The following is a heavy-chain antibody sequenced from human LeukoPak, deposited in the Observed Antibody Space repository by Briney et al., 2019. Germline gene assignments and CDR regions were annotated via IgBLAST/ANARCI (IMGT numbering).Heavy chain of an antibody. CDR3: VQLLDDNPIRWYFGL. CDR2: ISGSGGST. J-gene: IGHJ2*01. D-gene: IGHD1-14*01. CDR1: GFTFSSYA. V-gene: IGHV3-23*01. Sequence: GGSLRLSCAASGFTFSSYAMSWVRQAPGKGLEWVSAISGSGGSTYYADSVKGRFTISRDNSKNTLYLQMNSLRAEDTAVYYCVQLLDDNPIRWYFGLWGRGTLVTVPS.